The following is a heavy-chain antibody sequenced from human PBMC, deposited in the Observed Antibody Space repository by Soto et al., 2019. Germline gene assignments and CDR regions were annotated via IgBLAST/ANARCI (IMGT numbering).Heavy chain of an antibody. J-gene: IGHJ3*02. CDR1: GYTFTSYA. CDR2: INAGNGNT. Sequence: ASVKVSCKASGYTFTSYAMHWVRQAPGQRLERMGWINAGNGNTKYSQKFQGRATITRDTSASTAYMELSSLRSEDTAVYYCARFPHCSSTSCYANAFDIWGQGTMVTVSS. CDR3: ARFPHCSSTSCYANAFDI. D-gene: IGHD2-2*01. V-gene: IGHV1-3*01.